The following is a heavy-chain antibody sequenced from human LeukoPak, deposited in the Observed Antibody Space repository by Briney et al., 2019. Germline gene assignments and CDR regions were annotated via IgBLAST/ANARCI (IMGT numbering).Heavy chain of an antibody. CDR3: ARDLGYCSGGSCNWFDP. CDR2: IYYSGST. Sequence: SETLSLTCTVSGGSISSYYWSWIRQPPGKGLEWIGYIYYSGSTNYNPSLKSRVTISVDTSKSQFSLKLSSVTVADTAVYYCARDLGYCSGGSCNWFDPWGQGTLVTVSS. V-gene: IGHV4-59*01. D-gene: IGHD2-15*01. J-gene: IGHJ5*02. CDR1: GGSISSYY.